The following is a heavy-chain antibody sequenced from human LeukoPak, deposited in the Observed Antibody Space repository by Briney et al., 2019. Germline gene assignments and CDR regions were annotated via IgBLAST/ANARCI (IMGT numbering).Heavy chain of an antibody. Sequence: SGTLSLTCAASGGSISSSNWWSWVRQPPGKGLEWIGEIYHSGSTNYNPSLKSRVTISVDKSKNQFSLKLSSVTAADTAVYYCARERTSVAEYFQHWGQGTLVTVSS. CDR3: ARERTSVAEYFQH. CDR2: IYHSGST. V-gene: IGHV4-4*02. D-gene: IGHD1-14*01. J-gene: IGHJ1*01. CDR1: GGSISSSNW.